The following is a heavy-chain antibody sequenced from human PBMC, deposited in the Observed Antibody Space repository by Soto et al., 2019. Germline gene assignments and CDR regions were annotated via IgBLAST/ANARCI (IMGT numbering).Heavy chain of an antibody. Sequence: GSLRLSCAASGFTFSSYGMHWVRQAPGKGLEWVAVISYDGSNKYYADSVKGRFTISRDNSKNTLYLQMNSLRAEDTAVYYCAKSLLGGSYYYYYYGMDVWGQGTTVTVSS. J-gene: IGHJ6*02. D-gene: IGHD3-16*01. CDR2: ISYDGSNK. CDR1: GFTFSSYG. CDR3: AKSLLGGSYYYYYYGMDV. V-gene: IGHV3-30*18.